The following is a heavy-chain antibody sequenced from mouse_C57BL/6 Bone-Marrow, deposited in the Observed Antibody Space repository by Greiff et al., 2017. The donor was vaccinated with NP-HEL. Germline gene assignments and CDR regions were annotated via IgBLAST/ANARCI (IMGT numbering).Heavy chain of an antibody. CDR2: INYDGSST. CDR1: GFTFSDYY. J-gene: IGHJ4*01. Sequence: EVHLVESEGGLVQPGSSMKLSCTASGFTFSDYYMAWVRQVPEKGLEWVANINYDGSSTYYLDSLQSRFIISRDHAKNILYLQMRSLRSADTATYYCAREGGLRRRTYAMDYWGQGTSDTGSP. V-gene: IGHV5-16*01. CDR3: AREGGLRRRTYAMDY. D-gene: IGHD2-4*01.